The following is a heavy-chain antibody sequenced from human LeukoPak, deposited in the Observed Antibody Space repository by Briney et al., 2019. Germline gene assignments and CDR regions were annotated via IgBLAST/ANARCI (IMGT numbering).Heavy chain of an antibody. V-gene: IGHV4-39*01. J-gene: IGHJ4*02. CDR1: GGSISSSIYY. CDR2: IYYSGST. Sequence: SETLSLTCSVSGGSISSSIYYWGWIRQPPGKELEWIGSIYYSGSTYYNPSLKSRVTISVDTSKNQFSLKLRSVTAADTAVYYCARRLGGSGSYYYWGQGTLVTVSS. D-gene: IGHD3-10*01. CDR3: ARRLGGSGSYYY.